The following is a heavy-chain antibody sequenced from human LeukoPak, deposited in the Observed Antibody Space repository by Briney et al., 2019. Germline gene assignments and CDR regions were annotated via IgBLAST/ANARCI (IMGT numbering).Heavy chain of an antibody. D-gene: IGHD2-15*01. Sequence: GGSLRLSCADSGFTLSRYWMHWVRQTPGKGLVWVSCISADGSVTGYADSVKGRFTISRDNTKSTLYLQMHSLRAEDTAVYYCATAGGDGSRMGFDPWGQGTLVTVSS. CDR2: ISADGSVT. J-gene: IGHJ5*02. CDR3: ATAGGDGSRMGFDP. CDR1: GFTLSRYW. V-gene: IGHV3-74*01.